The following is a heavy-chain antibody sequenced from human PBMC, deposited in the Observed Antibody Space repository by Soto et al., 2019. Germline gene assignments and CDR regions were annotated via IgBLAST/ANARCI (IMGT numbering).Heavy chain of an antibody. V-gene: IGHV3-23*04. CDR1: GFSFSRYA. Sequence: EVQLVESGGGFVQPGGSLRLSCAASGFSFSRYAMSWVRQTPGKGLEWVSAITNGGANTYHADSVKGRFTISRDNSKNTLTLQMNSLRPDDTAVYYCAKGSAAGSPYYFDSWGRGTLVTVSS. J-gene: IGHJ4*02. D-gene: IGHD6-13*01. CDR2: ITNGGANT. CDR3: AKGSAAGSPYYFDS.